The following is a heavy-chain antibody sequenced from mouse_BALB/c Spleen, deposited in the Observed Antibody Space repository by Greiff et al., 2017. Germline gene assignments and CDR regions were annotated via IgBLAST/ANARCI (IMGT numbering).Heavy chain of an antibody. CDR2: ISSGSSTI. CDR3: AREDYGSSYGYFDV. CDR1: GFSFSSFG. Sequence: EVMLVESGAGLVQPGRSRKLSCAVSGFSFSSFGLHWVRQAPEKGLEWVAYISSGSSTIYYADTVKGRFTISRDNPKNTLFLQMPCLRSEDTAMYYYAREDYGSSYGYFDVWGEGTTLTVSS. D-gene: IGHD1-1*01. J-gene: IGHJ2*01. V-gene: IGHV5-17*02.